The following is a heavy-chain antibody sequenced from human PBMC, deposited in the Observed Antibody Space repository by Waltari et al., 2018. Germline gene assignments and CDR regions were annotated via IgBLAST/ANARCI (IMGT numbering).Heavy chain of an antibody. CDR1: GYTFTSYG. CDR2: ISAYNGNT. J-gene: IGHJ5*02. D-gene: IGHD3-10*01. CDR3: ARVFGPESWGFGELLYWFDP. V-gene: IGHV1-18*01. Sequence: QVQLVQSGAEVKKPGASVKVSCKASGYTFTSYGISWVRQAPGQGLEWMGWISAYNGNTNYAQKLQGRVTMTTDTSTSTAYMELRSLRSDDTAVYYCARVFGPESWGFGELLYWFDPWGQGTLVTVSS.